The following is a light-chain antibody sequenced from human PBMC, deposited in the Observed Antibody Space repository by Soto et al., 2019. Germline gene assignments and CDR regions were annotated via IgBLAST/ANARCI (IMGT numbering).Light chain of an antibody. CDR3: SSWDESLNAVL. CDR2: NDD. Sequence: QSVLTQPPSVSEAPRQRVTISCSGSTSNIGNNVVNWYQQLPGQAPKLLVYNDDLLPAGVSDRFSASKSGTSASLAISGLHSEDEADYYCSSWDESLNAVLFGGGTQLTVL. V-gene: IGLV1-36*01. CDR1: TSNIGNNV. J-gene: IGLJ2*01.